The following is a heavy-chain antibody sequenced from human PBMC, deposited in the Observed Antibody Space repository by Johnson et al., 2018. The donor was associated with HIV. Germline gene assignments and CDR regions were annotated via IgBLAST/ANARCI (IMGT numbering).Heavy chain of an antibody. J-gene: IGHJ3*02. Sequence: VQLVESGGGLVQPGGSLRLSCAASGFTFSSYAMSWVRQAPGKGLEWVSAISGSGGSTYYADSVKGRFTVSRDTSKNTLYLQMNSLRAEYTAVYYCAKDPGVCSSTSCYAFDIWGQGTMVTVSS. D-gene: IGHD2-2*01. CDR1: GFTFSSYA. CDR2: ISGSGGST. CDR3: AKDPGVCSSTSCYAFDI. V-gene: IGHV3-23*04.